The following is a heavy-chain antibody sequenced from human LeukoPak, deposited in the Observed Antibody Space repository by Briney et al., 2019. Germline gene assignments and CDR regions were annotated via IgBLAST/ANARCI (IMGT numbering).Heavy chain of an antibody. D-gene: IGHD2/OR15-2a*01. CDR2: ITPNSGDT. V-gene: IGHV1-2*02. J-gene: IGHJ4*02. Sequence: ASVKVSCRASGYTFTSYYMHWVRQSPGQGLEWMGWITPNSGDTNYAQKFQGRVTVTRDTSISTAYMELGSLSSDDTAVYYCARTRGSHISMAYLDYWGQGTLVTVSS. CDR1: GYTFTSYY. CDR3: ARTRGSHISMAYLDY.